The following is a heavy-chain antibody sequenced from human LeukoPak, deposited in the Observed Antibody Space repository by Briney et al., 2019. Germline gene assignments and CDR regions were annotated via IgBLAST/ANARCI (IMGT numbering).Heavy chain of an antibody. D-gene: IGHD6-19*01. CDR3: ARPLLLPYSSGWYPPGVVDY. Sequence: PSETLSLTCAVYGGSFSSYYWGWIRQPPGKGLEWIGSIYYSGSTYYNPSLKSRVTISVDTSKNQFSLKLSSVTAADTAVYYCARPLLLPYSSGWYPPGVVDYWGQGTLVTVSS. J-gene: IGHJ4*02. CDR2: IYYSGST. V-gene: IGHV4-39*01. CDR1: GGSFSSYY.